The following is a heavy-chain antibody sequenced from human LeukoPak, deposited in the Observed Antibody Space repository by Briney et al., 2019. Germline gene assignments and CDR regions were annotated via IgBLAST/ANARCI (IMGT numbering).Heavy chain of an antibody. D-gene: IGHD3-3*01. Sequence: GGPLSSSCAAPGFPSGSYAMPWVAQAPAKGLEGGPVISYDGSNKYYADSVKGRFTISRDNSKNTLYLQMNSLRAEDTAVYYCARGNYDFWSGGPFYFDYWGQGTLVTVSS. CDR2: ISYDGSNK. J-gene: IGHJ4*02. CDR1: GFPSGSYA. CDR3: ARGNYDFWSGGPFYFDY. V-gene: IGHV3-30-3*01.